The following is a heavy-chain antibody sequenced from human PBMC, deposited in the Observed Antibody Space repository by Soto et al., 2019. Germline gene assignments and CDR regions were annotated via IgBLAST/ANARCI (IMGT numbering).Heavy chain of an antibody. J-gene: IGHJ6*02. D-gene: IGHD6-13*01. V-gene: IGHV3-7*05. CDR1: GVTLSSYW. Sequence: EVQLVESGGGLVQPGGSLRLSCAASGVTLSSYWMSWVRQAPGKGLEWVANIKQDGSEKYYVDSVKGRFTISRDTAKSSMYLQLNSMRAEDTAVYYCAREYGSSYSPRYYGMDVWGQGTTVTVSS. CDR3: AREYGSSYSPRYYGMDV. CDR2: IKQDGSEK.